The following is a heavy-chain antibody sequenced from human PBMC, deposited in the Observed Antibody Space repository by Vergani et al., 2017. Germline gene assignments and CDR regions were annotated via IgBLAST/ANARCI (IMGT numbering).Heavy chain of an antibody. CDR1: GYTFTSYG. D-gene: IGHD3-22*01. V-gene: IGHV1-18*01. CDR3: ARDRYYYDSSYYYYYMDV. Sequence: QVQLVQSGAEVKKPGSSVKVSCKASGYTFTSYGISWVRQAPGQGLEWMGWISAYNGNTNYAQKLQGRVTMTTDTSTSTAYMELRSLRSDDTAVYYCARDRYYYDSSYYYYYMDVWGKGTTVTVSS. CDR2: ISAYNGNT. J-gene: IGHJ6*03.